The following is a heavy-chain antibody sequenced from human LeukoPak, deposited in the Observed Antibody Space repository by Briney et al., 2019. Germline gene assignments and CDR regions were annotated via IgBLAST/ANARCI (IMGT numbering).Heavy chain of an antibody. J-gene: IGHJ6*03. CDR3: ARVAQQLVRKWDYYYYYYMDV. D-gene: IGHD6-13*01. CDR2: FDPEDGET. Sequence: ASVKVSCKVSGYTLTELSMHWVRQAPGKGLEWMGGFDPEDGETIYAQKFQGRVTMTEDTSTDTAYMELSSLRSEDTAVYYCARVAQQLVRKWDYYYYYYMDVWGKGTPVTVSS. V-gene: IGHV1-24*01. CDR1: GYTLTELS.